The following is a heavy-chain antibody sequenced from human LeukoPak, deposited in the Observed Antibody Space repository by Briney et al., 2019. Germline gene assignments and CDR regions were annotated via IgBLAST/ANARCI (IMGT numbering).Heavy chain of an antibody. V-gene: IGHV4-59*08. Sequence: SETLCLTCTVSGGSISSYYWSWIRQPPGKGLEWIGYIYYSGSTNYNPSLKSRVTISVDTSKNQFSLKLSSVTAADTAVYYCARQSGTAFDIWGQGTMVTVSS. D-gene: IGHD2-15*01. J-gene: IGHJ3*02. CDR2: IYYSGST. CDR3: ARQSGTAFDI. CDR1: GGSISSYY.